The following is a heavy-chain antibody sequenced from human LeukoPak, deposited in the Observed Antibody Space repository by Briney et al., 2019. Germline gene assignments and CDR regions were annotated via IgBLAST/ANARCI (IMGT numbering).Heavy chain of an antibody. J-gene: IGHJ4*02. CDR3: AREFEGADTFDY. D-gene: IGHD3-10*01. CDR1: GYGFTSYW. Sequence: GVSLQISSHGSGYGFTSYWIGWVRPMPGKGLEWVANIKQDGSEKYYVDSVKGRFTISRDNAKNSLYLQMNSLRAEDTAVYYCAREFEGADTFDYWGQGTLVTVSS. CDR2: IKQDGSEK. V-gene: IGHV3-7*05.